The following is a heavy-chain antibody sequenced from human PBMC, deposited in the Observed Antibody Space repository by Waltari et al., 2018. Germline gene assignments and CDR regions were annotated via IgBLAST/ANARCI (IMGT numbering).Heavy chain of an antibody. V-gene: IGHV4-34*01. Sequence: QVQLQQWGAGLLKPSETLSLTCAVYGGSFSGYYWSWLRQPPGKGLEWLGEINHSGRTNTNPARKSRVTISEATSKNQLSLKLRSLSAADTAVYYWAREAGANPDPTLYGDYYYYGMDVWGQGTTVTVSS. CDR1: GGSFSGYY. CDR3: AREAGANPDPTLYGDYYYYGMDV. CDR2: INHSGRT. J-gene: IGHJ6*02. D-gene: IGHD4-17*01.